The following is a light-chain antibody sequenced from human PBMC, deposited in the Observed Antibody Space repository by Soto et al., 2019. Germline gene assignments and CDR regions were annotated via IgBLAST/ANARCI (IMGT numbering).Light chain of an antibody. V-gene: IGKV3-20*01. CDR2: GAS. CDR1: QSINSNY. J-gene: IGKJ3*01. CDR3: QQYASSPL. Sequence: EIVLTQSPGTLSLSPGERDTLSCRASQSINSNYLAGYQPKPGQAPRLLMYGASSSATGMPDRFSGSGSGTAFTLTISSLEPEDFAVYYFQQYASSPLFGPGTKVYIK.